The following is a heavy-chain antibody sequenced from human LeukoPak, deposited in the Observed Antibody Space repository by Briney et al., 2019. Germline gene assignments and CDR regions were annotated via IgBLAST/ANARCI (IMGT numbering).Heavy chain of an antibody. V-gene: IGHV3-74*01. CDR3: ARPPDGLANAFDI. CDR2: INPDYSGT. CDR1: GFSFSTSW. J-gene: IGHJ3*02. Sequence: PEGSLRLSCKGSGFSFSTSWIHWVRQAPGEGLVWVSRINPDYSGTDYADSVRGRFTISRDNAKNTVFLQMNSLRAEDTAVYYCARPPDGLANAFDIWGLGTMVTVSS. D-gene: IGHD5-24*01.